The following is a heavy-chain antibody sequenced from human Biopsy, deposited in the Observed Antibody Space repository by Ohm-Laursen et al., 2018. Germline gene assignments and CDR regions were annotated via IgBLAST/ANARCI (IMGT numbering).Heavy chain of an antibody. CDR3: ASGDIGGISLDV. J-gene: IGHJ6*02. D-gene: IGHD3-10*01. V-gene: IGHV1-69*04. Sequence: GSSVKVSCKASGDTFTTSAISWVRQVPGQGLDWMGRIIPILGTVGYGQNFQGRVTIRADTSTTFLELTSLRYDDTAVYYCASGDIGGISLDVWGLGTTVTVSS. CDR2: IIPILGTV. CDR1: GDTFTTSA.